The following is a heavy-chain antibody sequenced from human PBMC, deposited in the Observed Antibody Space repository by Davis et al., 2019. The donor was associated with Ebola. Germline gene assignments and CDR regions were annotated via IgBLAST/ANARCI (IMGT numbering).Heavy chain of an antibody. D-gene: IGHD2-2*01. CDR1: GFTFSSYA. CDR3: AKACSSTSCYLGYGY. Sequence: PGGSLRLSCAASGFTFSSYAMHWVRQAPGKGLEWVAVISYDGSNKYYADSVKGRFTISRDNSKNTLYLQMNSLRAEDTAVYYCAKACSSTSCYLGYGYWGQGTLVTVSS. J-gene: IGHJ4*02. CDR2: ISYDGSNK. V-gene: IGHV3-30-3*01.